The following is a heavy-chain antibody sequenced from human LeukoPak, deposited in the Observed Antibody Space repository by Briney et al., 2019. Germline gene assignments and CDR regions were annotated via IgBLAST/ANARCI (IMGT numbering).Heavy chain of an antibody. CDR2: MNPNSGNT. CDR3: ARGARYYVFWSGYCTGALNDH. V-gene: IGHV1-8*01. J-gene: IGHJ4*02. CDR1: GYTFTSYD. D-gene: IGHD3-3*01. Sequence: ASVKVSCKASGYTFTSYDINWVRQASGQGLEWMGWMNPNSGNTGYAQKFQGRVTMTRNTSISTAYMELSSLRSEDTAVYYCARGARYYVFWSGYCTGALNDHWGQGPLVPVSS.